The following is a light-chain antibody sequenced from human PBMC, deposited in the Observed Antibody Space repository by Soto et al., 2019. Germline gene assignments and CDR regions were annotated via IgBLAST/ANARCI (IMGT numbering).Light chain of an antibody. CDR2: ENN. V-gene: IGLV1-51*02. CDR3: GTWDSSLSAYV. Sequence: QSVLTQPPSGSAAPGQKGTISCSGSSSNIGNNYVSWYQQLPGTAPKLLIYENNKRPPGIPDRFSGSKSGTSATRDITGLQTGDEADYYCGTWDSSLSAYVFGTGTRVTV. J-gene: IGLJ1*01. CDR1: SSNIGNNY.